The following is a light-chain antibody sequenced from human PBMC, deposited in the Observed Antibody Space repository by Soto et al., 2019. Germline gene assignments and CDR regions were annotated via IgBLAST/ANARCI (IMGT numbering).Light chain of an antibody. J-gene: IGKJ4*01. Sequence: IRMTQSPSSFSASTGDRVTITCRASQGISSYLNWYQQKPGKAPKLLIYDASNLETGVPSRFSGSGSGTDFTFTISSLQPEDIATYYCQQYDNLPLTFGGGTKVDIK. CDR1: QGISSY. CDR2: DAS. CDR3: QQYDNLPLT. V-gene: IGKV1-33*01.